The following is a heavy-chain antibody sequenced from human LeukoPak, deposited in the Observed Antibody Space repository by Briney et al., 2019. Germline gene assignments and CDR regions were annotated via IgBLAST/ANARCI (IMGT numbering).Heavy chain of an antibody. CDR2: IYHSGST. CDR1: GYSISSGYY. V-gene: IGHV4-38-2*02. J-gene: IGHJ3*02. Sequence: PSETLSLTCTVSGYSISSGYYWGWIRQPPGKGLEWIGSIYHSGSTYYNPSLKSRVTISVDTSKNQFSLKLSSVTAADAAVYYCARDRWELASGSAFDIWGQGTMVTVSS. D-gene: IGHD1-26*01. CDR3: ARDRWELASGSAFDI.